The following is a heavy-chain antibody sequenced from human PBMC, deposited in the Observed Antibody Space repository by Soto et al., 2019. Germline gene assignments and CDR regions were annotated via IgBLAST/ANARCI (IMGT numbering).Heavy chain of an antibody. CDR3: ARSPYCSSTCCYALVPN. V-gene: IGHV4-61*01. CDR1: GGSVSSATYY. J-gene: IGHJ4*02. Sequence: QVQLQESGPGLVKPSETLSLTCTVSGGSVSSATYYWSWIRQPPGKGLEWIGYIYYSGSTNYNPSLKSRVTISVATSKNQYSLKLSSVTAADTAVYYCARSPYCSSTCCYALVPNWGQGTLVTVSS. D-gene: IGHD2-2*01. CDR2: IYYSGST.